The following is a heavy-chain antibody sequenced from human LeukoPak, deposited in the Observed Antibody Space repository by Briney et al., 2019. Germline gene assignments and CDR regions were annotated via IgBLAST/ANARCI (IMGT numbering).Heavy chain of an antibody. CDR2: INHSGST. D-gene: IGHD5-12*01. CDR1: GGSFSGYY. CDR3: ARGYVGGGYAD. Sequence: SETLSLTCAVYGGSFSGYYWSWIRQPPGKGLEWIGEINHSGSTNYNPSLKSRVTISVDTSKNQFSLKLSSVTAADTAVYYCARGYVGGGYADWGQGTLATVSS. V-gene: IGHV4-34*01. J-gene: IGHJ4*02.